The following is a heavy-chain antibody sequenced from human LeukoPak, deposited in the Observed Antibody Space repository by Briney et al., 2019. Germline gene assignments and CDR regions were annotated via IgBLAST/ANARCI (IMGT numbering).Heavy chain of an antibody. CDR1: GFTFSSYS. V-gene: IGHV3-48*01. CDR2: ISSSSSTI. J-gene: IGHJ3*02. D-gene: IGHD2-15*01. CDR3: ARPRLEYCSGGSCFDAFDI. Sequence: GGSLRLSCAASGFTFSSYSMNWVRQAPGEGLGWVSYISSSSSTIYYADSVKGRFTISRDNAKNSLYLQMNSLTAEDTAIYSCARPRLEYCSGGSCFDAFDIWGQGTMDTVSS.